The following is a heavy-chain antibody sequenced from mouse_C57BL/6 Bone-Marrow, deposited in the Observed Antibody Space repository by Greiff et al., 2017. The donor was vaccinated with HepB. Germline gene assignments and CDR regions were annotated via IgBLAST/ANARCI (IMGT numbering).Heavy chain of an antibody. CDR3: ASHDYGSSFYAMGY. D-gene: IGHD1-1*01. V-gene: IGHV1-7*01. J-gene: IGHJ4*01. CDR2: INPSSGDT. Sequence: QVQLKQSGAELAKPGASVKLSCKASGYTFTSYWMHWVKQRPGQGLEWIGYINPSSGDTKYNQKFRDKATLTADKSSSTAYMQLSSLTYEDSAVYDCASHDYGSSFYAMGYWGQGTSVTVSS. CDR1: GYTFTSYW.